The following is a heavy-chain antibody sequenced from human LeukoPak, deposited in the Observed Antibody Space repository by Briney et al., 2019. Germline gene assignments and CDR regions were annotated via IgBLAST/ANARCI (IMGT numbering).Heavy chain of an antibody. Sequence: PGGSLRLSCAASGFTVSSNYMSWVRQAPGKGLEWVSVIYSGGSTYYADSVKGRFTISRDNSKNTLYLQMNSLRAEDTAVYYCAKEKYSSGWWYDYWGQGTLVTVSS. CDR1: GFTVSSNY. J-gene: IGHJ4*02. V-gene: IGHV3-53*01. CDR2: IYSGGST. D-gene: IGHD6-19*01. CDR3: AKEKYSSGWWYDY.